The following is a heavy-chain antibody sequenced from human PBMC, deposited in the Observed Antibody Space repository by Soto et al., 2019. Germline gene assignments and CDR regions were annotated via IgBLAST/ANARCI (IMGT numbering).Heavy chain of an antibody. CDR3: ARAYSDAFDI. J-gene: IGHJ3*02. Sequence: GGSLRLSCVASGFTFRDYYMTWIRQAPGKGLEWVSYISSSGTGIYYPDSVKGRFTISRDNAKNSLYLQMNSLRAEDTAVYYCARAYSDAFDIWGQGTMVTVSS. CDR1: GFTFRDYY. V-gene: IGHV3-11*01. D-gene: IGHD2-15*01. CDR2: ISSSGTGI.